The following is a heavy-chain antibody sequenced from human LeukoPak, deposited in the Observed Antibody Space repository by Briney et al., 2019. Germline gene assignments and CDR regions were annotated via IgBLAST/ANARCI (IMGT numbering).Heavy chain of an antibody. CDR1: GYTLTELS. CDR2: FDPEDGET. Sequence: ASVKVSCKVSGYTLTELSMHWVRQAPGKGLEWMGGFDPEDGETIYAQKFQGRVTMTEDTSTDTAYMELSSLRSEDTAVYYCATGDPHGMRWLLRTRPFDYWGQGTLVTVSS. CDR3: ATGDPHGMRWLLRTRPFDY. J-gene: IGHJ4*02. V-gene: IGHV1-24*01. D-gene: IGHD3-22*01.